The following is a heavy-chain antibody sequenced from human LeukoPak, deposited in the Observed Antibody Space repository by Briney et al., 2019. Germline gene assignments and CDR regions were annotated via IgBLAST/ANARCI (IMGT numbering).Heavy chain of an antibody. CDR2: INAASGDT. J-gene: IGHJ4*02. Sequence: GASVKVSCKASGYNFINYALHWVRLAPGQRLEWMGWINAASGDTEYSQNFQGRVTITRDTSANTAYMELSRLRSEDTAVYYCARPGFPHPVAVNPLDYWGQGTLVTVST. CDR1: GYNFINYA. V-gene: IGHV1-3*01. D-gene: IGHD6-19*01. CDR3: ARPGFPHPVAVNPLDY.